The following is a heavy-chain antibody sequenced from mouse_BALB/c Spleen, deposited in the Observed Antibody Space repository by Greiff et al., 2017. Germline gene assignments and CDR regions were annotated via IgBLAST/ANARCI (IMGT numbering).Heavy chain of an antibody. CDR1: GFTFSSYG. J-gene: IGHJ4*01. Sequence: DVMLVESGGGLVQPGGSLKLSCAASGFTFSSYGMSWVRQTPDKRLELVATINSNGGSTYYPDSVKGRFTISRDNAKNTLYLQMSSLKSEDTAMYYCTREGYYGAMDYWGQGTSVTVAS. CDR3: TREGYYGAMDY. V-gene: IGHV5-6-3*01. CDR2: INSNGGST. D-gene: IGHD1-1*01.